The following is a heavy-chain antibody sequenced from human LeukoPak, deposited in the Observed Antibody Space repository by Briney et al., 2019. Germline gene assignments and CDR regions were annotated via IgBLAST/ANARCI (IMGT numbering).Heavy chain of an antibody. J-gene: IGHJ6*03. CDR1: GGSISSYY. D-gene: IGHD3-22*01. V-gene: IGHV4-59*01. CDR2: IYYSGST. Sequence: SETLSLTCTVSGGSISSYYWSWIRQPPGKGLEWIGYIYYSGSTNYNPSLKSRVTISVDTSKNQFSLKLSSVTAADTAVYYCARVHYYDSSGYWWGYCYMDVWGKGTTVTVSS. CDR3: ARVHYYDSSGYWWGYCYMDV.